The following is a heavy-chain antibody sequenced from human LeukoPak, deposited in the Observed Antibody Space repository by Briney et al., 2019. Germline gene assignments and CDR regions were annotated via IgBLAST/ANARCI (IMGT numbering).Heavy chain of an antibody. Sequence: GRSLRLSCAASGFTFSNYIMHWVRQAPGKGLDWASYISSSGSTIYYADSVKGRFTISRDNSKNTLYLQMNSLRAEDTAVYYCAKGSSWYFDYWGQGTLVTVSS. J-gene: IGHJ4*02. CDR1: GFTFSNYI. D-gene: IGHD6-13*01. V-gene: IGHV3-48*01. CDR2: ISSSGSTI. CDR3: AKGSSWYFDY.